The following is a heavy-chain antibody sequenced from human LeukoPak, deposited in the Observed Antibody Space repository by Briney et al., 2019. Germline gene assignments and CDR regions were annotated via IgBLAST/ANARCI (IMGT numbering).Heavy chain of an antibody. Sequence: PGGSLRLSCAASGFTFSNTWMNWVRQAPGKGLEWVGRVKGIIDGGTTDYAAPVKGRFTVSRDDSINTLYLQMSSLKTEDTAVYYCAAQGGSGALRYWGQGTLVTVFS. CDR1: GFTFSNTW. V-gene: IGHV3-15*01. CDR2: VKGIIDGGTT. CDR3: AAQGGSGALRY. D-gene: IGHD4/OR15-4a*01. J-gene: IGHJ4*02.